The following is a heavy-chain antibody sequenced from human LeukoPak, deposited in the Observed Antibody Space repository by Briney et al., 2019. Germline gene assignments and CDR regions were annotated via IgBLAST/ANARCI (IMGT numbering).Heavy chain of an antibody. CDR2: IKEDGTQK. J-gene: IGHJ4*02. CDR3: AGVAKYSFDS. CDR1: GFSFQYYW. V-gene: IGHV3-7*01. Sequence: GGSLRLSCAASGFSFQYYWMAWVRQAPGMGLEWVAHIKEDGTQKFYVDSVRGRFTISKDDARNALYLQMNSLRDDDTAVYYCAGVAKYSFDSWGQGTLVTVSS. D-gene: IGHD2-21*01.